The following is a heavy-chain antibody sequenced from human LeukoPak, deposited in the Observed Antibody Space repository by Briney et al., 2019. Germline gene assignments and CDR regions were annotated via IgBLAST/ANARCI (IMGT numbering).Heavy chain of an antibody. CDR2: ISSSSSYI. V-gene: IGHV3-21*01. CDR3: ARSSGYSGYDLGYFDY. CDR1: GFTFSSYS. J-gene: IGHJ4*02. Sequence: GGSLRLSCAASGFTFSSYSMNWVRQAPGKGLEWVSSISSSSSYIYYADSVKGRFTISRDNSKNTLYLQMNSLRAEDTAVYYCARSSGYSGYDLGYFDYWGQGTLVTVSS. D-gene: IGHD5-12*01.